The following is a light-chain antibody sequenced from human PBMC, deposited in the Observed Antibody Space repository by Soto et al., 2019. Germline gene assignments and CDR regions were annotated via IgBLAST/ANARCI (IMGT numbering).Light chain of an antibody. CDR1: KFNIGVNN. Sequence: QSVLSQPPSASGTPGQRGTISCSGTKFNIGVNNFQWYQHLPGMAPKLLIHTNSQRPSGVPDRFSGSKSGTSASLAINGLQSVDEADYYCAACDDSLQAYVFGPGTKVTVL. J-gene: IGLJ1*01. CDR2: TNS. V-gene: IGLV1-44*01. CDR3: AACDDSLQAYV.